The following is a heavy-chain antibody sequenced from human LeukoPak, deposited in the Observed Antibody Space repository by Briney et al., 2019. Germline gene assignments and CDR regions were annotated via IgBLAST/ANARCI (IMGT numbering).Heavy chain of an antibody. J-gene: IGHJ6*03. CDR3: AKEGDYYYYYMDV. D-gene: IGHD1-26*01. V-gene: IGHV3-30*02. CDR1: GFTFSSYG. CDR2: IRYDGSNK. Sequence: GGSLRLSCATSGFTFSSYGMHWVRQAPGKGLEWVAFIRYDGSNKYYADSVKGRFTISRDNSKNTLYLQMNSLRAEDTAVYYCAKEGDYYYYYMDVWGKGTTVTVSS.